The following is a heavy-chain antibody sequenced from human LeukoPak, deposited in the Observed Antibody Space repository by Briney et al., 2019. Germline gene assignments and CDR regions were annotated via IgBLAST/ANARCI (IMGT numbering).Heavy chain of an antibody. Sequence: GRSLRLSCAASGFTFSSYWMSWVRQAPGKGLEWVANIKQDGSEKYYVDSVKGRFTISRDNAKNSLYLQMNSLRAEDTAMYYCAKDTAIQFLEPAFWGQGTLVTVSS. V-gene: IGHV3-7*01. CDR2: IKQDGSEK. CDR1: GFTFSSYW. D-gene: IGHD3-3*01. CDR3: AKDTAIQFLEPAF. J-gene: IGHJ4*02.